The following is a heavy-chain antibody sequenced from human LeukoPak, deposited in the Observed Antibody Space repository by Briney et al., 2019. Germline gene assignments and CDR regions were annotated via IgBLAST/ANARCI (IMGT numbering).Heavy chain of an antibody. Sequence: SETLSLTCTVSGGSISSSYYYWGWIRQPPGKGLEWIGSSYYSGSTDYNPSLKSRVTISVDTSKNQFSLKLRSVTAADTAVYYCARGGHYSSGWYYFDSWGQGTLVTVSS. J-gene: IGHJ4*02. CDR2: SYYSGST. V-gene: IGHV4-39*07. CDR3: ARGGHYSSGWYYFDS. D-gene: IGHD6-19*01. CDR1: GGSISSSYYY.